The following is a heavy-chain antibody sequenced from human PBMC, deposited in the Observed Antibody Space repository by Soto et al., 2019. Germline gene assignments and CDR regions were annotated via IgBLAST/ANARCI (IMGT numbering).Heavy chain of an antibody. D-gene: IGHD3-22*01. V-gene: IGHV3-23*01. CDR3: ATMNGYFEY. Sequence: PAVSVGLSCADSGCRFSRYSISWVRQTPGKGLEWVAAITATGDRTYYADSVTGRFTISRDNSKKTHYLQMTSLRAEDTAMYYCATMNGYFEYWGQGNPVTFSS. J-gene: IGHJ4*02. CDR1: GCRFSRYS. CDR2: ITATGDRT.